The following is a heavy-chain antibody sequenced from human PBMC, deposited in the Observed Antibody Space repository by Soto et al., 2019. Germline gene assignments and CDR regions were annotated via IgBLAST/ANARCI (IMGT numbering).Heavy chain of an antibody. CDR1: GFTFEGYW. J-gene: IGHJ4*01. CDR3: ARDSGYGSGASVNHYLDH. CDR2: IKMDASEK. D-gene: IGHD3-10*01. Sequence: EVQLVESGGGLVQPGGPWSSPGPPSGFTFEGYWRGGAGRAQGRGLEWLATIKMDASEKKYVDSVKGRFTMSRDNAKNSLYLQMDSLRAEDTAVYYCARDSGYGSGASVNHYLDHWGHGTLVTVSS. V-gene: IGHV3-7*01.